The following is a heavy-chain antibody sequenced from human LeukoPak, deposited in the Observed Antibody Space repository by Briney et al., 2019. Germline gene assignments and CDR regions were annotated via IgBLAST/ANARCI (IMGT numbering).Heavy chain of an antibody. CDR1: GYTFTGYY. Sequence: APVKVSCKASGYTFTGYYMHWVRQAPGQGLEWMGWINPNSGGTNYAQKFQGRVTMTRDTSISTAYMELSRLRSDDTAVYYCARGITGTTVFDYWGQGALVTISS. V-gene: IGHV1-2*02. CDR3: ARGITGTTVFDY. J-gene: IGHJ4*02. CDR2: INPNSGGT. D-gene: IGHD1-20*01.